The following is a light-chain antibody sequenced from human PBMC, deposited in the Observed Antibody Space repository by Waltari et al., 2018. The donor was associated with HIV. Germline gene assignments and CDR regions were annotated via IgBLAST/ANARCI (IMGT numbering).Light chain of an antibody. CDR2: RNN. CDR1: SSNFGTNY. J-gene: IGLJ2*01. CDR3: AAWDDTLTVV. V-gene: IGLV1-47*01. Sequence: QSVLTQPPSASGTPGQSVTISCSGTSSNFGTNYVYWYQQFPGTAPKLLIYRNNKRPSGVPDRFSGSKSGTSASLAIGGLRSDDEADYYCAAWDDTLTVVFGGGTKLTVL.